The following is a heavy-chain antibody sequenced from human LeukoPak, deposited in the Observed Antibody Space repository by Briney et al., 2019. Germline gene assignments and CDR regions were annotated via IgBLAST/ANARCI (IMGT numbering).Heavy chain of an antibody. V-gene: IGHV3-23*01. Sequence: GGSLRLSCAPSGFTFSNYAMRCGPEAPGKGGEGGSGISGGGDRKYYAASVKGRFTISRDNSKHTLYLQMNSLRAEDTAVYFCAKCRRYTSGWCNWLDPWGQGTQVTVSS. CDR3: AKCRRYTSGWCNWLDP. D-gene: IGHD6-19*01. CDR2: ISGGGDRK. CDR1: GFTFSNYA. J-gene: IGHJ5*02.